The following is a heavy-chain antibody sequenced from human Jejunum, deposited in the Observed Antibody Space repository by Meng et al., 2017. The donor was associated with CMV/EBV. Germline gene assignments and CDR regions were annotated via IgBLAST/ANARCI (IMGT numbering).Heavy chain of an antibody. CDR3: AREGTRSFSLDS. J-gene: IGHJ4*02. CDR2: ISYNGGRT. D-gene: IGHD3-10*01. Sequence: CGCSGFTLSHYAVRLVRRAPGKGLDWVAYISYNGGRTSAADSVKGRFTISRDNSKNTVYLQMNSLRAADTAGYYCAREGTRSFSLDSWGQGTLVTVSS. V-gene: IGHV3-30*04. CDR1: GFTLSHYA.